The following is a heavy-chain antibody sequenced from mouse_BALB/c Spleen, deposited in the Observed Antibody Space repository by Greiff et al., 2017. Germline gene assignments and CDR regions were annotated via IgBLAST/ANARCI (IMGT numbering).Heavy chain of an antibody. J-gene: IGHJ1*01. CDR2: IWGDGST. Sequence: QVQLKQSGPGLVAPSQSLSITCTVSGFSLTGYGVNWVRQPPGKGLEWLGMIWGDGSTDYNSALKSRLSISKDNSKSQVFLKMNSLQTDDTARYYCALYYGSSYDWYFDVWGAGTTVTVSS. V-gene: IGHV2-6-7*01. D-gene: IGHD1-1*01. CDR3: ALYYGSSYDWYFDV. CDR1: GFSLTGYG.